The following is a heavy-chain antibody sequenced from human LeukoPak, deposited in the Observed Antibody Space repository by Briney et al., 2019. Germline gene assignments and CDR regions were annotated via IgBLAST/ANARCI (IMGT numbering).Heavy chain of an antibody. Sequence: ASVTVSCKASGYTFTSYGISWVRQATGQGLEWMGWMNPNSGNTGYAQKFQGRVTITRNTSISTAYMELSSLRSEDTAVYYCARRVGGYYYYYMDVWGKGTTVTVSS. CDR1: GYTFTSYG. D-gene: IGHD3-16*01. J-gene: IGHJ6*03. CDR2: MNPNSGNT. CDR3: ARRVGGYYYYYMDV. V-gene: IGHV1-8*03.